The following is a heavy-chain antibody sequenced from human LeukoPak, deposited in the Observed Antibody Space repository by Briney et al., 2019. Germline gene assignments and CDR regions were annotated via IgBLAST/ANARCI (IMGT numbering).Heavy chain of an antibody. D-gene: IGHD3-3*01. CDR3: ARHLEGWWFDP. Sequence: SETLSLTCTVSGGSISSYYWSWIRQPPGKGLEWIGYIYTSGSTNYNPSVMSRVTMSVDTSKNQFSLKLSSVTAADTAVYYCARHLEGWWFDPWGQGTLVTVSS. J-gene: IGHJ5*02. CDR1: GGSISSYY. CDR2: IYTSGST. V-gene: IGHV4-4*09.